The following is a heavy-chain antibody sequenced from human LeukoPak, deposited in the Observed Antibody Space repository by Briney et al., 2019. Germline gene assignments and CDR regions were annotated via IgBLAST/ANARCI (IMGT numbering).Heavy chain of an antibody. V-gene: IGHV3-21*01. Sequence: RPGGSLRLSCATSGFSFSDSSMAWVRQAPGKGLAWVSSISANSYRIYYAGPVKDRFTISRDNARNSLYLEMERLSADDTAVYYCARGSILGATGYDWGQGTLVAVSS. CDR3: ARGSILGATGYD. D-gene: IGHD1-26*01. J-gene: IGHJ4*02. CDR2: ISANSYRI. CDR1: GFSFSDSS.